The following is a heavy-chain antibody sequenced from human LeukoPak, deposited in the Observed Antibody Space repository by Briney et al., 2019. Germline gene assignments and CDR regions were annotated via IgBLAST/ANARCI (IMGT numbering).Heavy chain of an antibody. CDR1: GYTFTSYG. CDR2: ISAYNGNT. Sequence: GASVKVSCKASGYTFTSYGISWVRQAPGQGLEWMGWISAYNGNTNYAQKLQGRVTMTTDTSTSTAYMELRSLRSDDTAVYYCARDPLTIFWSNYYYYYMDVWGKGTTVTISS. J-gene: IGHJ6*03. D-gene: IGHD3-9*01. CDR3: ARDPLTIFWSNYYYYYMDV. V-gene: IGHV1-18*01.